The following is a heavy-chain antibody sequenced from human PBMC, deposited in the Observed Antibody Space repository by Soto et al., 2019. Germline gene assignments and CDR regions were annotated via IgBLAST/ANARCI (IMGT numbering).Heavy chain of an antibody. D-gene: IGHD2-15*01. Sequence: QVQLVQSGAEVKKPGSSVKVSCKASGGTFSSYAISWVRQAPGQGLEWMGGIIPIFGTANYAQKFQCRVTITAEEATSTAYMELSSLRSEDTAVYYCAGTYCSGGSCYFNWFDPWGQGTLVTVSS. J-gene: IGHJ5*02. CDR1: GGTFSSYA. CDR2: IIPIFGTA. V-gene: IGHV1-69*01. CDR3: AGTYCSGGSCYFNWFDP.